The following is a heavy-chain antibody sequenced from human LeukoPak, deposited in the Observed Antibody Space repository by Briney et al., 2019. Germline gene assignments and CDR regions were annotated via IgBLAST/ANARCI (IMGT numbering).Heavy chain of an antibody. CDR3: ARDPSGGYPVVPAAIGDAFDI. J-gene: IGHJ3*02. Sequence: GGSLRLSCAASGFTFSSYSMNWVRQAPGKGLEWVSYFSTSSSHIYYADSVKGRFTISRDNAKNSLYLQMNSLRAEDTAVYYCARDPSGGYPVVPAAIGDAFDIWGQGTMVTVSS. V-gene: IGHV3-21*01. D-gene: IGHD2-2*02. CDR2: FSTSSSHI. CDR1: GFTFSSYS.